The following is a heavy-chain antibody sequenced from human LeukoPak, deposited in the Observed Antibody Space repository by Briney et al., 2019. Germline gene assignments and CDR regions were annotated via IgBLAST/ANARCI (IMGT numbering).Heavy chain of an antibody. CDR1: GFTFSDYY. D-gene: IGHD1-26*01. J-gene: IGHJ4*02. V-gene: IGHV3-11*04. CDR3: ARAYTGSFSGTLEY. Sequence: GGSLRLSCAASGFTFSDYYMTWIRQAPGKGLEWVSYISPSGITTYYTDSVKGLFTISRDNAKNSLSLQINSLRVEDTAVYYCARAYTGSFSGTLEYWGRGTLVTVSS. CDR2: ISPSGITT.